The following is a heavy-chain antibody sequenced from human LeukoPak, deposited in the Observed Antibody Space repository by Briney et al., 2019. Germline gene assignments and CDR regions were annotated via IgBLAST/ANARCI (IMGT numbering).Heavy chain of an antibody. CDR1: GFTVSSSH. D-gene: IGHD1-26*01. J-gene: IGHJ4*02. V-gene: IGHV3-66*01. CDR2: IYSGGST. Sequence: GGSLRLSCAASGFTVSSSHMTWVRQAPGKGLECVSLIYSGGSTYYSDSVKGRFTISRDNSKNTLYLHMNSLRAEDTAVYYCARGQSYYPYWGQGTLITVSS. CDR3: ARGQSYYPY.